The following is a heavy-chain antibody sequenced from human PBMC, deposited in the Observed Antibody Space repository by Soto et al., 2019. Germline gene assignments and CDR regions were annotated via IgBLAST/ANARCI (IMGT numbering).Heavy chain of an antibody. J-gene: IGHJ6*02. D-gene: IGHD2-15*01. V-gene: IGHV3-30*18. CDR1: GFTFSSYG. CDR2: ISYDGSNK. Sequence: HPGGSLRLSCAASGFTFSSYGMHWVRQAPGKGLEWVAVISYDGSNKYYADSVKGRFTISRDNSKNTLYLQMNSLRAEDTAVYYCAKGGCSGGSCYEPGAYYYYGMDVWGQGTTVTVSS. CDR3: AKGGCSGGSCYEPGAYYYYGMDV.